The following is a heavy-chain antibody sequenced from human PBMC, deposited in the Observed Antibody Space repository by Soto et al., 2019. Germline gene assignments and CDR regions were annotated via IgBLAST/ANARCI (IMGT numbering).Heavy chain of an antibody. J-gene: IGHJ4*02. CDR3: AILMVRGVIILKNY. Sequence: EVQLLESGGGLVQPGGSLRLSCAASGFTFSSYAMSWVRQAPGKGLEWVSAISGSGGSTYYADSVKGRFTISRDNSKNTLYLQMNSLRAEDTAVYYCAILMVRGVIILKNYWGQGTLVTVSS. V-gene: IGHV3-23*01. D-gene: IGHD3-10*01. CDR1: GFTFSSYA. CDR2: ISGSGGST.